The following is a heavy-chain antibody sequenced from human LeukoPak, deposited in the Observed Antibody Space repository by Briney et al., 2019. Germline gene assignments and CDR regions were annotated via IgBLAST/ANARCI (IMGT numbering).Heavy chain of an antibody. Sequence: GRSLRLSCAASGFTFDDYAMHWVRQAPGKGLEWVSGISWNSGSIGYADSVKGRFTISRDNAKNSLYLQMNSLRAEDTALYYCAKLSGSFMDVWGQGTTVTVSS. J-gene: IGHJ6*02. CDR3: AKLSGSFMDV. CDR1: GFTFDDYA. V-gene: IGHV3-9*01. CDR2: ISWNSGSI. D-gene: IGHD3-10*01.